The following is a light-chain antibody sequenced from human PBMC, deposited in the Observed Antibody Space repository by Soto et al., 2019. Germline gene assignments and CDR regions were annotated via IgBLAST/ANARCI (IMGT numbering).Light chain of an antibody. CDR1: SSDVGGYNY. CDR3: SSFTSSITYV. V-gene: IGLV2-14*03. Sequence: QSVLTQPASVSGSPGQSITISCTGTSSDVGGYNYVSWYQQYPGKAPKLMIYDVSNRPSGVSNRFSGSKSGNTASLTISGLQAEDEADYYCSSFTSSITYVFGPGTKVTVL. J-gene: IGLJ1*01. CDR2: DVS.